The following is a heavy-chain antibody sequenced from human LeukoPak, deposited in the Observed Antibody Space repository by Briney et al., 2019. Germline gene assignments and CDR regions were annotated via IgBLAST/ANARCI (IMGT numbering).Heavy chain of an antibody. D-gene: IGHD1-26*01. V-gene: IGHV4-59*12. J-gene: IGHJ5*02. CDR1: GGSISSYY. CDR3: ARDHSEYSGSYWDWFDP. CDR2: IYYSGST. Sequence: SETLSLTCTVSGGSISSYYWSWIRQPPGKGLGWIGYIYYSGSTNYNPSLKRRVTISVDKSKNQSSLNLSSVTAADTAVYDCARDHSEYSGSYWDWFDPWGQGTLVTVSS.